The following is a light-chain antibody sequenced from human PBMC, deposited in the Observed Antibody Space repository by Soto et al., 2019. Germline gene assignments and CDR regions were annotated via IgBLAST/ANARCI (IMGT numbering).Light chain of an antibody. CDR3: QEYDNWPLWT. CDR2: GAS. J-gene: IGKJ1*01. V-gene: IGKV3-15*01. Sequence: EIVLTQSPGTLSLSPGEGATLSCRAIQSVSSSYLAWYQQKPGQAPRLLIYGASTRATGVPPRFSGSRSGTEFTLTISSLQSEDFALYYCQEYDNWPLWTFGQGTKVDIK. CDR1: QSVSSSY.